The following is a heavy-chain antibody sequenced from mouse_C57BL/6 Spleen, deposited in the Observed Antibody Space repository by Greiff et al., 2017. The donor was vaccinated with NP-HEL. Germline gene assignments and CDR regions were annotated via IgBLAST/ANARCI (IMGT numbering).Heavy chain of an antibody. CDR2: IYPGDGDT. CDR3: ARGTRGWFAY. Sequence: QVQLQQSGPELVKPGASVKISCKASGYAFSSSWMNWVKQRPGKGLEWIGRIYPGDGDTNYNGKFKGKATLTADKSSSPAYMQLSSLTSEDSAVYFCARGTRGWFAYWGQGTLVTVSA. J-gene: IGHJ3*01. D-gene: IGHD2-14*01. CDR1: GYAFSSSW. V-gene: IGHV1-82*01.